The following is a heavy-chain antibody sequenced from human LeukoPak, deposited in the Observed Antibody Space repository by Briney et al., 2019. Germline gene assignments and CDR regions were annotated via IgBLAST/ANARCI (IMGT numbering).Heavy chain of an antibody. D-gene: IGHD3-16*01. CDR1: GFTFSSNW. V-gene: IGHV3-74*01. Sequence: GSLRLSCAASGFTFSSNWMYWVRQAPGKGLVWVSRINNDGSSTIYADSVKGRFTISRDNAKNTLYLQMNSLRDDDTAVYYCVRDNGGEHLWGQGTLVTVSS. CDR2: INNDGSST. CDR3: VRDNGGEHL. J-gene: IGHJ4*02.